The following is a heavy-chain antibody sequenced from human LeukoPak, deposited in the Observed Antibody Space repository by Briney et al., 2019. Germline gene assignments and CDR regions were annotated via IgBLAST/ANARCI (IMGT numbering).Heavy chain of an antibody. CDR3: ARVLKGRAPFDY. CDR2: IYYSGST. CDR1: GGSISSSSYY. J-gene: IGHJ4*02. Sequence: SETLSLTCTVSGGSISSSSYYWGWIRQPPGKGLEWVGSIYYSGSTYYNPSLKSRVTISVDTSKNQFSLKLSSVTAADTAVYYCARVLKGRAPFDYWGQGTLVTVSS. V-gene: IGHV4-39*07.